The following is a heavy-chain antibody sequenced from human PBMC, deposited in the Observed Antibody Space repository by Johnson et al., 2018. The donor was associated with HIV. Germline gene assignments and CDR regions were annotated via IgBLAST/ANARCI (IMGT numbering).Heavy chain of an antibody. J-gene: IGHJ3*02. CDR3: ARDVAYCGGDCYSNAFDI. Sequence: QVQLVESGGGLVQPGGSLRLSCAASGFTFSDYYMSWIRQAPGKGLEWVSYISSSGNTIYYADSVKGRFTISRDNTKNSLYLQMSSLRDEDTAVYYCARDVAYCGGDCYSNAFDIWGQGTMVTVSS. CDR1: GFTFSDYY. CDR2: ISSSGNTI. V-gene: IGHV3-11*04. D-gene: IGHD2-21*01.